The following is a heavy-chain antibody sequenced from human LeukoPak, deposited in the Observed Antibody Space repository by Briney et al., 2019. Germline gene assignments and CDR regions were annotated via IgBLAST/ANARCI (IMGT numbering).Heavy chain of an antibody. J-gene: IGHJ4*02. CDR1: GYTFTSYG. CDR3: ARDYKSYYYDSSGYYYHLVDCGY. D-gene: IGHD3-22*01. CDR2: SSAYNGNT. Sequence: GASVKVSCKASGYTFTSYGISWVRQAPGQGLEWMGSSSAYNGNTNYAQKLQGRVTMTTDTSTSTAYMELRSLRSDDTAVYYCARDYKSYYYDSSGYYYHLVDCGYWGQGTLVTVSS. V-gene: IGHV1-18*01.